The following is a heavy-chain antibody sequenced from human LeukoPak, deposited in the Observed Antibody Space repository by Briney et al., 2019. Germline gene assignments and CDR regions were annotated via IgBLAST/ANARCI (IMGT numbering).Heavy chain of an antibody. J-gene: IGHJ4*02. CDR2: IRYDGSNN. CDR3: AKVGSVSFDY. CDR1: GFTFSSYG. D-gene: IGHD3-10*01. Sequence: PGGSLRLSCAASGFTFSSYGMHWVRQAPGKGLEWVAFIRYDGSNNYYADSVKGRFTISRDNSKNTLYLQMNSLRAEDTALYYCAKVGSVSFDYWGQGTPVTVSS. V-gene: IGHV3-30*02.